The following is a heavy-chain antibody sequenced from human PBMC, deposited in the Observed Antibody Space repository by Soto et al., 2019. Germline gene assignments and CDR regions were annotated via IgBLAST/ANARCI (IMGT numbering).Heavy chain of an antibody. CDR2: ISYSGSTI. CDR3: DKYLEKADTHQNWLET. V-gene: IGHV3-11*01. CDR1: GFTFCYYY. D-gene: IGHD1-1*01. J-gene: IGHJ5*02. Sequence: SLXLSFASSGFTFCYYYMSVILQAPGKGLDWVSYISYSGSTINYAESVKGRFTIYRDNAKNSLYLQMNSLRVEDTALYFPDKYLEKADTHQNWLETWGQRTLVNV.